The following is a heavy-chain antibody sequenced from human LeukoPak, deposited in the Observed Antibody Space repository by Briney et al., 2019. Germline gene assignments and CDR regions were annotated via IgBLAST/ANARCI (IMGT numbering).Heavy chain of an antibody. Sequence: PGGSLRLSCAASGFTVSSNDMSWVRQAPGKGLEWVSLIYSGRSTYYADSVKGRFIISRDNSKNTLYLQMNSLRAEDTAVYYCAREVGYGDYDYFQHWGQGTLVTVSS. CDR3: AREVGYGDYDYFQH. J-gene: IGHJ1*01. CDR1: GFTVSSND. D-gene: IGHD4-17*01. V-gene: IGHV3-66*01. CDR2: IYSGRST.